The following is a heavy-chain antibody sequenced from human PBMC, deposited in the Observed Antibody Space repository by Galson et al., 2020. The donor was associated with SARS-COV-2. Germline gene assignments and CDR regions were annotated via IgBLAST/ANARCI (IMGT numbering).Heavy chain of an antibody. CDR1: GYTFTGYY. J-gene: IGHJ4*02. V-gene: IGHV1-2*02. CDR3: ARVPINQYDDSGYYYDFDD. CDR2: ISPNRGGT. Sequence: ASVKVSCTASGYTFTGYYLHWVRPAPGQGLEWVGWISPNRGGTNYAQKFQGRVTMTRDTSISTAYMELSRLRSDDTAVYYCARVPINQYDDSGYYYDFDDWGQGTLVTVSS. D-gene: IGHD3-22*01.